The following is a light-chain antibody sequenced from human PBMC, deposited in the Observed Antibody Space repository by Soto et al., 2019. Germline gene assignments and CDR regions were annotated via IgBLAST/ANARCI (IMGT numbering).Light chain of an antibody. J-gene: IGKJ3*01. CDR1: QSVSSSY. CDR3: QQYGTSPFT. Sequence: EIVLTQSPGTLSLSPGERATLSCRASQSVSSSYLAWYQQKPGQAPRLLIYGASSRATGIPGRFSGSGSRTVFTITISRLEAEDFAVYCCQQYGTSPFTFGPGTKVDI. CDR2: GAS. V-gene: IGKV3-20*01.